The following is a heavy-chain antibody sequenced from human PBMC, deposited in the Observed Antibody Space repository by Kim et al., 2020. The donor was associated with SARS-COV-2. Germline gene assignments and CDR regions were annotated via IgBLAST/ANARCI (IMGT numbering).Heavy chain of an antibody. CDR2: MNPNSGNT. V-gene: IGHV1-8*01. J-gene: IGHJ6*03. CDR3: ARMVRVATIFHYYYYMDV. D-gene: IGHD5-12*01. Sequence: ASVKVSCKASGYTFTSYDINWVRQATGQGLEWMGWMNPNSGNTGYAQKFQGRVTMTRNTSISTAYVELSSLRSEDTAVYYCARMVRVATIFHYYYYMDVWGKGTTVTVSS. CDR1: GYTFTSYD.